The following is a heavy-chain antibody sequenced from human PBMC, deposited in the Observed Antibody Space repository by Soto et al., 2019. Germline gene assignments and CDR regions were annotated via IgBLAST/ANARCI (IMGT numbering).Heavy chain of an antibody. J-gene: IGHJ6*02. CDR1: GGSISSYY. CDR2: IYYSGST. Sequence: QVQLQESGPGLVKPSETLSLTCTVSGGSISSYYWSWIRQPPGKGLEWIGYIYYSGSTNYNPSLKSRVTRSVDTSKNQFARKLSSVTAADTAVYYCARDIMGTNYYYYGMDVWGQGTTVTVSS. D-gene: IGHD2-8*01. V-gene: IGHV4-59*01. CDR3: ARDIMGTNYYYYGMDV.